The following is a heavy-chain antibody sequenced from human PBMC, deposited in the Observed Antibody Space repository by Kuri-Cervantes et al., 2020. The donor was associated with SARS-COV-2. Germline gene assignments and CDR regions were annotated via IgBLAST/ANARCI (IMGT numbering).Heavy chain of an antibody. V-gene: IGHV1-18*04. CDR2: ISAYNLKT. J-gene: IGHJ4*02. CDR3: ARYRWDAILDY. CDR1: GFIFTSYG. D-gene: IGHD1-26*01. Sequence: ASVKVSCKASGFIFTSYGISWVRQAPGQGLEWMGWISAYNLKTIYAQKVQDRVTMTVDTNTDTAFMEVRSLRSDDTAVYYCARYRWDAILDYWGQGTLVTVSS.